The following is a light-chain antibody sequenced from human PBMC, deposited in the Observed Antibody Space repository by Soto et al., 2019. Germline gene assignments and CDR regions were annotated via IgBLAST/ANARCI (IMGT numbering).Light chain of an antibody. V-gene: IGKV3-15*01. CDR3: QQYNNWPQWR. J-gene: IGKJ1*01. CDR2: GAS. Sequence: EIVMTQSPATLSVSPGERATLSCRASQSVSSNLAWSQQKPGQAPRLVIYGASTRATGIPARFSGSGSGTEFTLTISSLQSEDFAVYYCQQYNNWPQWRFGQGTKVEIK. CDR1: QSVSSN.